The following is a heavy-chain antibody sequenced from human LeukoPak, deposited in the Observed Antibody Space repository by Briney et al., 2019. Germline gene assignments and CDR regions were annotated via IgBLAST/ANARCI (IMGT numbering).Heavy chain of an antibody. J-gene: IGHJ5*02. CDR3: ARILAAPYWFDP. Sequence: TLSLTCTVSGGSISSGSYYWSWIRQPAGKGLEWIGRIYTSGSTNYNPSLKSRVTISVDTSKNQFSLKLSSVTAADTAVYYCARILAAPYWFDPWGQGTLVTASS. CDR1: GGSISSGSYY. V-gene: IGHV4-61*02. D-gene: IGHD2-15*01. CDR2: IYTSGST.